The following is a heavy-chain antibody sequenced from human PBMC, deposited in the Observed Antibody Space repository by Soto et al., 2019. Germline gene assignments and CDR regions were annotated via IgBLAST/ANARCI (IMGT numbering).Heavy chain of an antibody. CDR2: ISSSSSYI. CDR1: GFTFSSYS. J-gene: IGHJ4*02. CDR3: AMLNSIVATIEDFDY. V-gene: IGHV3-21*01. D-gene: IGHD5-12*01. Sequence: GGSLRRSCAPSGFTFSSYSMNWVRQAPGKGLEWVSSISSSSSYIYYADSVKGRFTISRDNAKISLYLQMNSLRAEDTAVYYCAMLNSIVATIEDFDYWGQGTLVTVSS.